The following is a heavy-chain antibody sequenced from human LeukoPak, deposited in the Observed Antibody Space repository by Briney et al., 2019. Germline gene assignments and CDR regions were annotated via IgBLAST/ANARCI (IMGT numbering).Heavy chain of an antibody. CDR2: IIPIFGTA. CDR1: GGTFSSYA. D-gene: IGHD6-13*01. J-gene: IGHJ6*03. Sequence: GASVKVSCKASGGTFSSYAISWVRQAPGQGLEWMGGIIPIFGTANYAQKFQGRVTITADESTSTAYMELSSLRSEDTAVYYCARADVEAAVDYYHYYMDVWGKGTTVTVSS. CDR3: ARADVEAAVDYYHYYMDV. V-gene: IGHV1-69*13.